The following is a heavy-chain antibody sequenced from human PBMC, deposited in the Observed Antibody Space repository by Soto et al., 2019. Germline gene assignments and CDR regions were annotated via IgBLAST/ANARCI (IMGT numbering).Heavy chain of an antibody. D-gene: IGHD2-2*01. J-gene: IGHJ4*02. CDR1: GFAFDDYS. Sequence: EVQLVESGGGLVQPGRSLRLSCAASGFAFDDYSMPWVRQPPGKGLEWVSGITWNSGTIGYADSVKGRFTISRDNAKNSLYLQMNSLTDEDTAMYYCAKDVRLVVPKVAGLDFWGQGTLVSVSS. CDR2: ITWNSGTI. CDR3: AKDVRLVVPKVAGLDF. V-gene: IGHV3-9*01.